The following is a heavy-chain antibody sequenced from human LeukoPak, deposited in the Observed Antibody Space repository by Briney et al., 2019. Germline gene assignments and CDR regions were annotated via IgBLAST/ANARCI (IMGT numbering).Heavy chain of an antibody. Sequence: GGSLRLSCAASGFTFDDYAMHWVRQAPGKGLEWVSGISWNSGSIGYADSVKGRFTISRDNAKNSLYLQMNSLRAEDMALYYCAKAGLQGGLDYWGQGTLVTVSS. CDR2: ISWNSGSI. D-gene: IGHD2-8*02. CDR1: GFTFDDYA. J-gene: IGHJ4*02. V-gene: IGHV3-9*03. CDR3: AKAGLQGGLDY.